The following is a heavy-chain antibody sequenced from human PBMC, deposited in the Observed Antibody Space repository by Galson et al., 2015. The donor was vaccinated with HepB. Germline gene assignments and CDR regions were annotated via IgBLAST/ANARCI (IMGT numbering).Heavy chain of an antibody. Sequence: SVKVSCKASGYTFTSYYMHWVRQAPGQGLEWMGIINPSGGSTSYAQKFQGRVTMTRDTSTSTVYMELSSLRSEDTAVYYCAREALIAAAGRHYYYGMDVWGQGTTVTVSS. CDR3: AREALIAAAGRHYYYGMDV. J-gene: IGHJ6*02. CDR1: GYTFTSYY. D-gene: IGHD6-13*01. V-gene: IGHV1-46*01. CDR2: INPSGGST.